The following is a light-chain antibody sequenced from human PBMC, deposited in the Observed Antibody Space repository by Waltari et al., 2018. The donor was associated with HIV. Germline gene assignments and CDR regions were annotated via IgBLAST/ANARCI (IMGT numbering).Light chain of an antibody. J-gene: IGLJ2*01. CDR2: RND. CDR1: TSNIGSNA. V-gene: IGLV1-47*01. CDR3: VAWDDGLRGVV. Sequence: SVLTQPPSASGTPGPRVTIPCSGGTSNIGSNAVFWYQHLPGPAPKLLIHRNDRRPSGVPDRFSGSTSGNSASLAISGLRSEDEADYYCVAWDDGLRGVVFGGGTRVAVL.